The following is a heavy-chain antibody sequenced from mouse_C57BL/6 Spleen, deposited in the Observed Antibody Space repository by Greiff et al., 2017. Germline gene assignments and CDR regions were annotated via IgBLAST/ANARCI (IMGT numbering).Heavy chain of an antibody. CDR2: ISYDGSN. J-gene: IGHJ1*03. CDR3: ARGGYYGNYDWYFDV. Sequence: EVQRVESGPGLVKPSQSLSLTCSVTGYSITSGYYWNWIRQFPGNKLEWMGYISYDGSNNYNPSLKNRISITRDTSKNQFFLKLNSVTTEDTATYYCARGGYYGNYDWYFDVWGTGTTVTVSS. V-gene: IGHV3-6*01. CDR1: GYSITSGYY. D-gene: IGHD2-1*01.